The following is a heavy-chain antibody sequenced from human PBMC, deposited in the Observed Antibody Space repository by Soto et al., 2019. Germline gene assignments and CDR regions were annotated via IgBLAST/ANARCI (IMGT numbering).Heavy chain of an antibody. D-gene: IGHD4-17*01. CDR1: GFTFSSYA. Sequence: VQLLESGGGLVQPGGSLRLSCAASGFTFSSYAMSWVRQAPGKGLEWVSAISGSGGSTYYADSVKGRFTISRDNSKNTLYLQMNSLRAEDTAVYYCARSPRSRFGYGDSSDYWGQGTLVTVSS. J-gene: IGHJ4*02. CDR2: ISGSGGST. V-gene: IGHV3-23*01. CDR3: ARSPRSRFGYGDSSDY.